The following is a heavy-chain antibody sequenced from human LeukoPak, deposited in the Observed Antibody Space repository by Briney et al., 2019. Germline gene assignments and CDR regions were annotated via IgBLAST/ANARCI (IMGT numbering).Heavy chain of an antibody. CDR1: GGSISSYY. J-gene: IGHJ4*02. CDR2: IYYSGST. CDR3: ARRSKVYYFDY. Sequence: SETLSLTCTVSGGSISSYYWSWIRRPPGKGLEWIGYIYYSGSTNYNPSLKSRVTISVDTSKNQFSLKLSSVTAADTAVYYCARRSKVYYFDYWGQGTLVTVSS. D-gene: IGHD3-10*01. V-gene: IGHV4-59*08.